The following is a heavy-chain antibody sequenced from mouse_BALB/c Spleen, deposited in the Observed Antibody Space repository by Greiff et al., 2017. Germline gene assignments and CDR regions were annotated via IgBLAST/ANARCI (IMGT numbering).Heavy chain of an antibody. J-gene: IGHJ3*01. Sequence: VQLQQSGAELARPGASVKLSCKASGYTFTSYWMQWVKQRPGQGLEWIGAIYPGDGDTRYTQKFKGKATLTADKSSSTAYMQLSSLASEDSAVYYCARGGNYGNSWFAYWGQGTLVTVSA. D-gene: IGHD2-1*01. V-gene: IGHV1-87*01. CDR1: GYTFTSYW. CDR3: ARGGNYGNSWFAY. CDR2: IYPGDGDT.